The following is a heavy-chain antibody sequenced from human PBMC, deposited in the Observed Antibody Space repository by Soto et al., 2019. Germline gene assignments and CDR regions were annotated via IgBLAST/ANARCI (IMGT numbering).Heavy chain of an antibody. V-gene: IGHV3-30-3*01. CDR2: ISYDGSNK. D-gene: IGHD2-15*01. J-gene: IGHJ4*02. Sequence: GGSLRLSCAASGFTFSSYAMHWVRQAPGKGLEWVAVISYDGSNKYYADSVKGRFTISRDNSKNTLYLQMNSLRAEDTAVYYCARDRDVVVVVASYYFDYWGQGTLVTVSS. CDR3: ARDRDVVVVVASYYFDY. CDR1: GFTFSSYA.